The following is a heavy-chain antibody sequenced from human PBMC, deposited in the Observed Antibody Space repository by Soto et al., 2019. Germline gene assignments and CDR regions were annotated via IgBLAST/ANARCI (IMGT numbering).Heavy chain of an antibody. V-gene: IGHV3-7*03. CDR1: GFTFSSYW. Sequence: PGGSLRLSCAASGFTFSSYWMSWVRQAPGKGLEWVANIKQDGSEKYYVDSVKGRFTISRDNAKNSLYLQMNSLRAEDTAVYYCARGRDQPPVGLYFDSWGXGTRVTVSS. CDR3: ARGRDQPPVGLYFDS. D-gene: IGHD1-26*01. J-gene: IGHJ4*01. CDR2: IKQDGSEK.